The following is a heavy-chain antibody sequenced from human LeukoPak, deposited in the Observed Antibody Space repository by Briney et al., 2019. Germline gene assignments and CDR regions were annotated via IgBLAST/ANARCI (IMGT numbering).Heavy chain of an antibody. Sequence: GGSLRLSCAASGFTFSTASLHWVRQAPGRGLEWVSAFDTGFGTYYPDSLKGRFTISRDNPKNTLFLQMNSLRADDTAVYYCARSSGWWSLDYWGQGTLVTVSS. J-gene: IGHJ4*02. CDR3: ARSSGWWSLDY. V-gene: IGHV3-23*01. CDR1: GFTFSTAS. CDR2: FDTGFGT. D-gene: IGHD6-19*01.